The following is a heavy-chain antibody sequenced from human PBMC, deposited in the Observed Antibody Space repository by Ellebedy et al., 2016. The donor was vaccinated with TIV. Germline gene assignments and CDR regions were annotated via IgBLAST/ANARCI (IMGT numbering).Heavy chain of an antibody. CDR1: GFTFSSYA. CDR3: ANLGGVAAAGTDGIAFDI. D-gene: IGHD6-13*01. CDR2: ISASGGST. J-gene: IGHJ3*02. Sequence: GESLKISCAASGFTFSSYAMSWVRQAPGKGLEWVSTISASGGSTYYAASVKGRFTISRDKSKNTLFLQMNSLRAEDTAVYYCANLGGVAAAGTDGIAFDIWGQGTMVTVSS. V-gene: IGHV3-23*01.